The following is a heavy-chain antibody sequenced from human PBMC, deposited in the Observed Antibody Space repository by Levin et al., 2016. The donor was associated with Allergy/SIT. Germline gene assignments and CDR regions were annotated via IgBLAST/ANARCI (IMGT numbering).Heavy chain of an antibody. V-gene: IGHV4-61*02. J-gene: IGHJ5*02. Sequence: SETLSLTCTVSGGSISSGSYYWSWIRQPAGKGLEWIGRIYTSGSTNYNPSLKSRVTISVDTSKNQFSLKLSSVTAADTAVYYCARVPDIVVVPAAPSWGQGTLVTVSS. D-gene: IGHD2-2*01. CDR2: IYTSGST. CDR3: ARVPDIVVVPAAPS. CDR1: GGSISSGSYY.